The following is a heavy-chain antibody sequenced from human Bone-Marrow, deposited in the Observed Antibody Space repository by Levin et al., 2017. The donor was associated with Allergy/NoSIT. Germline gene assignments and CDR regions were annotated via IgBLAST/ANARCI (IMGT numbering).Heavy chain of an antibody. J-gene: IGHJ4*02. CDR3: DRVGSGWYHFDH. CDR1: GFTFSDHY. CDR2: TRNKANSHTT. Sequence: GGSLRLSCAASGFTFSDHYMDWVRQAPGKGLEWVGRTRNKANSHTTEYAASVKGSFTISRDDSKNSLYLQMNSLETEDTAVYYCDRVGSGWYHFDHWGQGTLVTVSS. D-gene: IGHD6-19*01. V-gene: IGHV3-72*01.